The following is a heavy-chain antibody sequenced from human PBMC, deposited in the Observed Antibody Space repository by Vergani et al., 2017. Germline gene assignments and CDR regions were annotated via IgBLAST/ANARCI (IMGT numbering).Heavy chain of an antibody. CDR3: ARQDGSGWYWGETESFQH. CDR2: IYYSGST. J-gene: IGHJ1*01. CDR1: GGSISSSSYY. V-gene: IGHV4-39*01. Sequence: QLQLQESGPGLVKPSETLSLTCTVSGGSISSSSYYWGWIRQPPGKGLEWIGSIYYSGSTYYNPSLKSRVTISVDTSKNQFSLKLSSVTAADTAVYYCARQDGSGWYWGETESFQHWGQGTLVTVSS. D-gene: IGHD6-19*01.